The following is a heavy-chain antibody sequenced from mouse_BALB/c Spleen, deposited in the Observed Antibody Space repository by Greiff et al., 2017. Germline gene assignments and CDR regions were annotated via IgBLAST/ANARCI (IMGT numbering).Heavy chain of an antibody. D-gene: IGHD2-3*01. J-gene: IGHJ4*01. CDR1: GFTFSSYG. V-gene: IGHV5-6*01. CDR3: ARHPDGYYGLYYAMDY. CDR2: ISSGGSYT. Sequence: EVHLVESGGDLVKPGGSLKLSCAASGFTFSSYGMSWVRQTPDKRLEWVATISSGGSYTYYPDSVKGRFTISRDNAKNTLYLQMSSLQSEDTAMYYCARHPDGYYGLYYAMDYRGQENSETVSS.